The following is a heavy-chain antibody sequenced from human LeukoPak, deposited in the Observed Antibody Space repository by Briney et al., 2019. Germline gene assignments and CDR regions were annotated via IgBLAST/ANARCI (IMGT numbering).Heavy chain of an antibody. Sequence: GGSLRLSCAPSGYSLSRYSINGVPAARGGGVESVSHISSRRSYIYYADSVRGGFPISRDNAKNPLYLQRNSRRPQHRAVFYCARQEGISADFDYWGQGTLVTVSS. D-gene: IGHD2-21*01. J-gene: IGHJ4*02. CDR3: ARQEGISADFDY. CDR1: GYSLSRYS. CDR2: ISSRRSYI. V-gene: IGHV3-21*01.